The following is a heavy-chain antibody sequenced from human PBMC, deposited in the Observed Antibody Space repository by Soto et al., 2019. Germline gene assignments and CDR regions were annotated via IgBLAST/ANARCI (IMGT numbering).Heavy chain of an antibody. Sequence: QVQLVQSGAEVKKPGSSVKVSCKASGGTFSSYAISWVRQAPGQGLEWMGGIIPIFGTANYAQKFQGRVTITADESTSTAYIALSGLRSEDTAVYYCARDDVDTAMPYGMDVWGQGTSLTVSS. D-gene: IGHD5-18*01. CDR2: IIPIFGTA. V-gene: IGHV1-69*12. J-gene: IGHJ6*02. CDR3: ARDDVDTAMPYGMDV. CDR1: GGTFSSYA.